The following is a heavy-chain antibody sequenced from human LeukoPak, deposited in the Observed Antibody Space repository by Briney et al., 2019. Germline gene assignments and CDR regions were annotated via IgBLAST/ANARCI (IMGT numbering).Heavy chain of an antibody. J-gene: IGHJ6*02. D-gene: IGHD6-13*01. CDR1: GGSFSGYY. V-gene: IGHV4-34*01. CDR2: INHSGST. Sequence: SETLSLTCAVYGGSFSGYYWSWIRQPPGKGLEWIGEINHSGSTNYNPSLKSRVTISVDTSKNQFSLKLSSVTAADTAVYYYARGSLPPQQQLVRYYYGMDVWGQGTTVTVSS. CDR3: ARGSLPPQQQLVRYYYGMDV.